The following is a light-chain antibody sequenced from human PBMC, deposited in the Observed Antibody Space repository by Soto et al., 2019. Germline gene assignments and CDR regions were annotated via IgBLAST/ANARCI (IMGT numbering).Light chain of an antibody. CDR3: SSYTSSSIDYV. Sequence: QSALTQPASVSGSPGQSITISCTGTSSDVGGYNYVSWYQQHPGKAPKLMIYEVSNRPSGVSNRFSGSKSGNTPSLTISGLQAEDEADYYCSSYTSSSIDYVFGTGTKVTVL. J-gene: IGLJ1*01. CDR1: SSDVGGYNY. V-gene: IGLV2-14*01. CDR2: EVS.